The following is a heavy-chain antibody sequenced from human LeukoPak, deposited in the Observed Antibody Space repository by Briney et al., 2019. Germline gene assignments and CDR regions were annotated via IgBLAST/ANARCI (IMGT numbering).Heavy chain of an antibody. J-gene: IGHJ4*02. V-gene: IGHV3-21*01. CDR3: ARDGGFDY. Sequence: GGSLRLSCAASGFTFSSYAMHWVRQAPGKGLEWVSSISSSSSYIYYADSVKGRFTISRDNAKDSLYLQMNSLRAEDTAVYYCARDGGFDYWGQGTLVTVSS. CDR2: ISSSSSYI. CDR1: GFTFSSYA. D-gene: IGHD3-16*01.